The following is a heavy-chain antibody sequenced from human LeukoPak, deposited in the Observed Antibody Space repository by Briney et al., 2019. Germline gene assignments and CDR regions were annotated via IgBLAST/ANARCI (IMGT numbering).Heavy chain of an antibody. Sequence: GGSLRVSCAASGFTFTDYYMSWIRQAPGKGLEWVSYITNSGTTIYYADSVKGRFTISRDNAKNSLYLQMNSLRAEDTAVYYCARVGHYDILTGYFQDWGQGTLVTVSS. CDR2: ITNSGTTI. CDR1: GFTFTDYY. J-gene: IGHJ1*01. V-gene: IGHV3-11*01. D-gene: IGHD3-9*01. CDR3: ARVGHYDILTGYFQD.